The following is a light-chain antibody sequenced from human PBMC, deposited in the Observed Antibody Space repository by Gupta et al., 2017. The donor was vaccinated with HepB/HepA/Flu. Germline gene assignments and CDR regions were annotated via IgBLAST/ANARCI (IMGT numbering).Light chain of an antibody. Sequence: QSVLTQPPAASGTTEQRVTISSSGSRHNIGSYYAYWFQQLPGTAPTLLIYKNNQRPSGVPDRFSGSKSGTSASLAISGLRSEDEADYYCVAWDDSLSAGLFGGGTKLTVL. V-gene: IGLV1-47*01. J-gene: IGLJ2*01. CDR2: KNN. CDR1: RHNIGSYY. CDR3: VAWDDSLSAGL.